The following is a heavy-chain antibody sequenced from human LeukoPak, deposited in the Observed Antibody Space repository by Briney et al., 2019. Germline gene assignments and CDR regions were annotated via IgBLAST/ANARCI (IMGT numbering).Heavy chain of an antibody. CDR3: AKAIQSYCSGGSCYGLDY. J-gene: IGHJ4*02. Sequence: GGSLRLSCAASGFTLSSYAMSWVRQAPGKGLEWVSAISGSGGSTYYADSVKGRFTISRDNSKNTLYLQMSSLRAEDTAVYYCAKAIQSYCSGGSCYGLDYWGQGTLVTVSS. CDR2: ISGSGGST. CDR1: GFTLSSYA. V-gene: IGHV3-23*01. D-gene: IGHD2-15*01.